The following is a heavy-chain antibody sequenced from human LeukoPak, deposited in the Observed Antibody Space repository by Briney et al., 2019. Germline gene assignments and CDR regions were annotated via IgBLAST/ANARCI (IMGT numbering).Heavy chain of an antibody. CDR2: INSDGSST. CDR1: EFTFSSYW. J-gene: IGHJ4*02. CDR3: ARETVRGPYYYDSSGYWRGKNQFDY. D-gene: IGHD3-22*01. Sequence: GGSLRLSCAASEFTFSSYWMHWVRQAPGKGLVWVSRINSDGSSTIYADSVKGRFTISRDNAKNTLYLQMNSLRAEDTAVYYCARETVRGPYYYDSSGYWRGKNQFDYWGQGTLVTVSS. V-gene: IGHV3-74*01.